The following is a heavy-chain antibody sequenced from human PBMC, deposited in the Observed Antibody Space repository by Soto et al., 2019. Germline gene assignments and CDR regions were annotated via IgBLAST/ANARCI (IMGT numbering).Heavy chain of an antibody. CDR2: IGFDGNYK. D-gene: IGHD1-26*01. J-gene: IGHJ2*01. CDR1: GFSFSSFG. CDR3: GKDDSHSGSYESGYFAL. V-gene: IGHV3-30*02. Sequence: QVQLVESGGGVVQPGGSLRLSCAASGFSFSSFGMHWVRQAPGKGLEWLAVIGFDGNYKYHADAVKGRFSISRDNSRRNVFLQMSTLIPEDTAIYYCGKDDSHSGSYESGYFALWGGGALVTVCS.